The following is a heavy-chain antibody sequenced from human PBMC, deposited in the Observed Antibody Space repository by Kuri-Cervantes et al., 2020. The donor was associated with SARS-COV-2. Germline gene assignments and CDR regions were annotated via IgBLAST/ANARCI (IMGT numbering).Heavy chain of an antibody. CDR2: IYPGDSDT. CDR3: ARLNSSWYPHYFDY. CDR1: GYSFTSYW. Sequence: GGSLRLSCKGSGYSFTSYWIGWVRQMPGKGLEWMGIIYPGDSDTRYSPSFQGQVTISADKFISTAYLQWSSLKASDTAMYYCARLNSSWYPHYFDYWGQGTLVTVSS. V-gene: IGHV5-51*01. J-gene: IGHJ4*02. D-gene: IGHD6-13*01.